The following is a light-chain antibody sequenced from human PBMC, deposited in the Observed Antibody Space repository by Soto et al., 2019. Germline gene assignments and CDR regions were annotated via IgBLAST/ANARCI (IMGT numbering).Light chain of an antibody. CDR3: QSYDSSLSGYV. CDR2: GNS. Sequence: QSVLTQPPSVSGAPGQRVTISCTGSSSNIGAGYDVHWYQQLPGTAPKLLIYGNSNRPSGVPDRFSVSKSGTSASLAITGLQAADEADYYCQSYDSSLSGYVFGTGTKLTVL. V-gene: IGLV1-40*01. CDR1: SSNIGAGYD. J-gene: IGLJ1*01.